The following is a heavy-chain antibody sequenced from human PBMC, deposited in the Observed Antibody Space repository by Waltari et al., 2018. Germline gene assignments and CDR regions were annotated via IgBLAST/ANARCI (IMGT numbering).Heavy chain of an antibody. CDR2: IYYSGST. Sequence: QVQLQESGPGLVKPSETLSLTCTVPGDSISNYYWSWIRQPPEKGLEWIGNIYYSGSTNYNPSLKSRLTISVDTSKNQFSLRLSSVTAADTAVYYCARTDYYDSSTYYYGGFDYWGQGTLVTVSS. D-gene: IGHD3-22*01. J-gene: IGHJ4*02. CDR1: GDSISNYY. CDR3: ARTDYYDSSTYYYGGFDY. V-gene: IGHV4-59*01.